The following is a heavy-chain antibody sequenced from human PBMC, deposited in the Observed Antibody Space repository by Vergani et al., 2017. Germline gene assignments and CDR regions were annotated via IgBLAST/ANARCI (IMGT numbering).Heavy chain of an antibody. CDR1: GFTFSSYG. CDR2: ISYDGSNK. CDR3: AKVRELDV. J-gene: IGHJ6*02. D-gene: IGHD1-26*01. Sequence: VQLLESGGGLVQPGGSLRLSCAASGFTFSSYGMHWVRQAPGKGLEWVAVISYDGSNKYYADSVKGRFTISRDNSKNTLYLQMNSLRAEDTAVYYCAKVRELDVWGQGTTVTVSS. V-gene: IGHV3-30*18.